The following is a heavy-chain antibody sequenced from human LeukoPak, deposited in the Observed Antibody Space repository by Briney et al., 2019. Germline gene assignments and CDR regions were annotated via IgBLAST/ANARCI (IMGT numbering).Heavy chain of an antibody. D-gene: IGHD3-10*01. CDR2: VFYNGNT. CDR3: ARNGAYGSGSYYPIDL. V-gene: IGHV4-59*01. Sequence: SETLSLTCTVSGGSISSYYWSWIRQPPGKGLEWIGYVFYNGNTNYNPSLKGRVTMSLDMSKNHFSLKLTSVTAADMAVYHCARNGAYGSGSYYPIDLWGQGTLVTVSS. J-gene: IGHJ5*02. CDR1: GGSISSYY.